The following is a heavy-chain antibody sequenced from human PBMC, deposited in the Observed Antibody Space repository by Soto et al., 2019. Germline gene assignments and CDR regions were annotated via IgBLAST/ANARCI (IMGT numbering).Heavy chain of an antibody. J-gene: IGHJ5*02. CDR2: AYYSGST. Sequence: PSETLSLTCTVSGGSISHYYWSWIRQSPGKGLEWIGYAYYSGSTDYNPSLKSRVTMSVDTSKNQVSLKLNSVTTADTAVYYCARDRSTYGGGGTGEDKENWFDPWGPGTLVTVSS. CDR3: ARDRSTYGGGGTGEDKENWFDP. D-gene: IGHD2-8*01. CDR1: GGSISHYY. V-gene: IGHV4-59*01.